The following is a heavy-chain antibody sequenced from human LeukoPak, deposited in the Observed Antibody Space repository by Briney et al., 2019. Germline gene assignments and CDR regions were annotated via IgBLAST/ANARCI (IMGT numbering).Heavy chain of an antibody. CDR1: GYTFTGYY. CDR2: INPNSGAT. Sequence: ASVKVSCKASGYTFTGYYMHWVRQAPGQGLEWMGWINPNSGATNYAQKFQGRVTMTRDTSISTAYMELSRLRSDDTAVYYCARGLRGYCSGGSCYRGAFDIWGQGTMVTVSS. D-gene: IGHD2-15*01. V-gene: IGHV1-2*02. J-gene: IGHJ3*02. CDR3: ARGLRGYCSGGSCYRGAFDI.